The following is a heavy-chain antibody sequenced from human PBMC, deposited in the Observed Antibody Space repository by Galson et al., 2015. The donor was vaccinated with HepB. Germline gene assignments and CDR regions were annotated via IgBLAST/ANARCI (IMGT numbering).Heavy chain of an antibody. CDR2: FDPEHGET. J-gene: IGHJ4*02. CDR1: GYSLTELS. V-gene: IGHV1-24*01. Sequence: SVKVSCKVSGYSLTELSMHWVRQAPGKGLEWVGGFDPEHGETMYAQKFQGRVTMTEDSSTDTAYMELSSLRSEDTAVYFCAADLEVTVAGNWGQGTLVTVSS. D-gene: IGHD2-21*02. CDR3: AADLEVTVAGN.